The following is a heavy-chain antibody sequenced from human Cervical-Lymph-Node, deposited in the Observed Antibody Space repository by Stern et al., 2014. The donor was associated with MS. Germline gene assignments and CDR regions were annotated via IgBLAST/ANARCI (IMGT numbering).Heavy chain of an antibody. CDR2: FYFPGTT. D-gene: IGHD3-16*02. CDR3: ARHLRRGGAIDI. V-gene: IGHV4-39*01. J-gene: IGHJ3*02. CDR1: GDSMTSSSYY. Sequence: QVQLQESGPRLVKPSETLSLTCSVSGDSMTSSSYYWGWIRQSPGMGLEWIGSFYFPGTTYFNPSVESRATISEDTAKTQFPLRLNSGTATDTATYYCARHLRRGGAIDIWGQGTRVPVSS.